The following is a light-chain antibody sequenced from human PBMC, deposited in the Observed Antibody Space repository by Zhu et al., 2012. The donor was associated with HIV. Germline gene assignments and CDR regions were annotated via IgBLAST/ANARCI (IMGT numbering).Light chain of an antibody. CDR3: QQYYTPSYT. V-gene: IGKV1-5*03. CDR2: EAS. J-gene: IGKJ2*01. CDR1: QSVYKW. Sequence: DIQMTQSPSTLSASAGDRVTITCRASQSVYKWLAWYQQKPEKAPKLLIYEASSLETGVPSRFSGSGSGTEFTLTISSLQPDDFATYSCQQYYTPSYTFGQGTKLQIK.